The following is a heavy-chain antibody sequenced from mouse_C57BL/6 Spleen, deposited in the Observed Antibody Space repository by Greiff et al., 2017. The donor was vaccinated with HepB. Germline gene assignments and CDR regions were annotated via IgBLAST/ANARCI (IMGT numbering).Heavy chain of an antibody. CDR3: ARHAYGSSYEDYWYFDV. D-gene: IGHD1-1*01. J-gene: IGHJ1*03. CDR2: ISSGGSYT. V-gene: IGHV5-6*01. CDR1: GFTFSSYG. Sequence: EVHLVESGGDLVKPGGSLKLSCAASGFTFSSYGMSWVRQTPDKRLEWVATISSGGSYTYYPDSVKGRFTISRDNAKNTLYLQMSSLKSEDTAMYYCARHAYGSSYEDYWYFDVWGTGTTVTVSS.